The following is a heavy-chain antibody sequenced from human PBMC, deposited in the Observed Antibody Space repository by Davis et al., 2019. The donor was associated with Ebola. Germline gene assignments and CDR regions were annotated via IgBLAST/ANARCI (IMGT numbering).Heavy chain of an antibody. CDR3: ARGTGVFWSGQDWYFDL. Sequence: GESLKISCAASGFTFSSYSRNWVRQAPGKGLEWVSSITSSSSYIYYADSVEGRFTISRDNAKNSLYLQMNSLRAEDTAVYYCARGTGVFWSGQDWYFDLWGRGTLVTVSS. D-gene: IGHD3-3*01. CDR1: GFTFSSYS. CDR2: ITSSSSYI. V-gene: IGHV3-21*01. J-gene: IGHJ2*01.